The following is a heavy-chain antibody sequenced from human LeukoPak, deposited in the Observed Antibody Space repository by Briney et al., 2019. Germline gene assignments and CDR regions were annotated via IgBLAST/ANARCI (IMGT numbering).Heavy chain of an antibody. CDR2: IIPIFGRA. Sequence: ASVKVSCKASGGTFISYAISWVRQAPGQGLEWMGGIIPIFGRANYAQKFQGRGTITTDESTSTAYMELSSLRSEDTAVYYCASSNYYDSSGFPDAFDIWGQGTMVTVSS. J-gene: IGHJ3*02. CDR3: ASSNYYDSSGFPDAFDI. V-gene: IGHV1-69*05. D-gene: IGHD3-22*01. CDR1: GGTFISYA.